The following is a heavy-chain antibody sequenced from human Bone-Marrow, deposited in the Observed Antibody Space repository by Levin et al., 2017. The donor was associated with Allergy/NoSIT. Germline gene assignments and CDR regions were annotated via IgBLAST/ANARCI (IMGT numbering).Heavy chain of an antibody. J-gene: IGHJ6*02. Sequence: SQTLSLTCTVSGGSVSTGSYYWRWIRQPPGKALEWIGHIHYSGSTKYNPSLKSRVRISVDTSKNHLSLRLTSVTAADAAVYYCARDRVVPAGNDYYYYGMDGWGQGTTVTVSS. CDR3: ARDRVVPAGNDYYYYGMDG. D-gene: IGHD2-2*01. CDR1: GGSVSTGSYY. V-gene: IGHV4-61*03. CDR2: IHYSGST.